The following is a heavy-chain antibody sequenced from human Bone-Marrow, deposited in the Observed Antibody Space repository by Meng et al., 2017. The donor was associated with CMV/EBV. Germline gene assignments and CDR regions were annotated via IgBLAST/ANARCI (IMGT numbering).Heavy chain of an antibody. J-gene: IGHJ6*02. Sequence: SVKVSCKASGSTFSSYAISWVRQAPGQGLEWMGGIIPIFGTANYAQKFQGRVTITTDESTSTAYMELSSLRSEDTAVYYCVREAGGIAASPKGGMDVWGQGTTVTVSS. V-gene: IGHV1-69*05. CDR1: GSTFSSYA. CDR2: IIPIFGTA. D-gene: IGHD6-13*01. CDR3: VREAGGIAASPKGGMDV.